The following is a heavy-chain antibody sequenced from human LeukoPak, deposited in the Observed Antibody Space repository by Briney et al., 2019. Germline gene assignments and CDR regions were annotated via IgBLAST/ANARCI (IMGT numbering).Heavy chain of an antibody. V-gene: IGHV5-51*01. CDR2: IYPGDSDT. CDR1: GYSFTSYW. CDR3: ARRPYCGGDCSNLYYYYGMDV. Sequence: GESLKISCKGSGYSFTSYWIGWVRQMPGKGLEWMGIIYPGDSDTRYSPSFQGQVTISADKSISTAYLQWSSLKASDTAMYYCARRPYCGGDCSNLYYYYGMDVWGQGTTVTVSS. J-gene: IGHJ6*02. D-gene: IGHD2-21*02.